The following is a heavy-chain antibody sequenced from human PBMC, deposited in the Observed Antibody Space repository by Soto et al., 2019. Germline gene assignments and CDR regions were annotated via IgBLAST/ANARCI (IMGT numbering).Heavy chain of an antibody. CDR1: GGSFSGYY. D-gene: IGHD6-13*01. V-gene: IGHV4-34*01. CDR2: INHRGST. Sequence: SETLSLTCAVYGGSFSGYYWSWIRQPPGKRLEWIGEINHRGSTNYNPSLKSRVTISVDTSKNQFSLKLSSVTAADTAVYYCARARGGIAAARGYYYMDVWGKGTTVTVSS. CDR3: ARARGGIAAARGYYYMDV. J-gene: IGHJ6*03.